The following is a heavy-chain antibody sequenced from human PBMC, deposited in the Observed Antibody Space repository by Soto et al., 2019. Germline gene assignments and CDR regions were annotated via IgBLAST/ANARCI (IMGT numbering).Heavy chain of an antibody. CDR2: ISAYNGNT. CDR1: GYTFTSYG. CDR3: ARIPSYGDYYPYFDY. J-gene: IGHJ4*02. V-gene: IGHV1-18*01. Sequence: QVPLVQSGAEVKKPGASVKVSCKASGYTFTSYGISWVRQAPGQGLEWMGWISAYNGNTNYAQKLQGRVTMTTDTSTSTAYMELRSLRSDDTAVYYCARIPSYGDYYPYFDYWGQGTLVTVSS. D-gene: IGHD4-17*01.